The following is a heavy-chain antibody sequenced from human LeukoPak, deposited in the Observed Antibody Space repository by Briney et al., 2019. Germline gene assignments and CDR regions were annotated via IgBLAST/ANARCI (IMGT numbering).Heavy chain of an antibody. V-gene: IGHV3-74*01. Sequence: GGSLRLSCAASGFAFSTYWMHWVRQAPGKGLVWVSHIKSDGSSTTYADSVKGRFTISRDNAKNTLYLQMNSLRADGTAVYYCARDRGYTQDYWGQGTLVTVSS. D-gene: IGHD5-12*01. CDR2: IKSDGSST. CDR3: ARDRGYTQDY. CDR1: GFAFSTYW. J-gene: IGHJ4*02.